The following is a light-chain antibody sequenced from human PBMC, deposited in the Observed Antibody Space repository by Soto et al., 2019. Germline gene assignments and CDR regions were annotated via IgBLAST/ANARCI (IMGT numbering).Light chain of an antibody. CDR3: QQYGSSPPWT. CDR2: GAS. V-gene: IGKV3-20*01. CDR1: QSVSSSY. J-gene: IGKJ1*01. Sequence: EIVLTQSPGTLSLSPGERATLSCRASQSVSSSYLAWYQQKPGQAPRLVIYGASSRATGIPDRLSGSGSGTDFTLTISRLEPEDFAAYYCQQYGSSPPWTFGQGTKVEIK.